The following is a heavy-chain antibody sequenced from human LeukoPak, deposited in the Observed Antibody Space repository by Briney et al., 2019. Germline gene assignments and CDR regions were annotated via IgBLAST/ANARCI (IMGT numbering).Heavy chain of an antibody. CDR2: IYYSGST. CDR3: TKGYYEPFDS. V-gene: IGHV4-59*01. J-gene: IGHJ4*02. Sequence: SETLSLTCTVSGGSISSYYWSWIRQPPGKGLEWIGYIYYSGSTNYNPSLKSRVTISLGTSNNQFSLRLTSVTAADSAMYYCTKGYYEPFDSWGQGTLVTVSS. CDR1: GGSISSYY. D-gene: IGHD3-22*01.